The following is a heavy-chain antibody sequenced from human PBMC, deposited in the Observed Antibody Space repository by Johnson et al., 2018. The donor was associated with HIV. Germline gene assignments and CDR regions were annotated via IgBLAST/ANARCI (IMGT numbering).Heavy chain of an antibody. Sequence: EVQLVESGGGLVQPGRSLRLSCAASGVKLDDYAMHWVRQPPGQGLEWVAGISWNSHIVDYADSVKGRVTISRDTAKNTLYLQINSLRPEDTAVYYCARLPSGYSRDDLDIWGQGTMVTVSS. CDR2: ISWNSHIV. J-gene: IGHJ3*02. V-gene: IGHV3-9*01. D-gene: IGHD5-18*01. CDR1: GVKLDDYA. CDR3: ARLPSGYSRDDLDI.